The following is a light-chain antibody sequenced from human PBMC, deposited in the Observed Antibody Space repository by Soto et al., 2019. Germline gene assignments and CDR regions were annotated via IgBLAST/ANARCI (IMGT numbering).Light chain of an antibody. CDR1: QSVSSSY. Sequence: AAVRLSGRERRSRLWRYSQSVSSSYLAWYQQKPGQAPRLLIYGASSRATGIPDRFSGCGSGTDFTLTISSLEPEDFAVYYCQRDASSPPWKFAQGTKVDIK. V-gene: IGKV3-20*01. CDR2: GAS. CDR3: QRDASSPPWK. J-gene: IGKJ1*01.